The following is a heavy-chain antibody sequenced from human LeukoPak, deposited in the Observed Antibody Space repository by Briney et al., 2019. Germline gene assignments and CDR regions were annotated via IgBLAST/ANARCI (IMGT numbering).Heavy chain of an antibody. CDR3: ARGRQGGGNSLGI. CDR2: FYYSGNT. D-gene: IGHD4-23*01. Sequence: PSETLSLTCTVSGGSITSSSYYWGWIRQPPGKGLEWIGSFYYSGNTYYNPSLKSRVTISVDTSKSQFSLKLSSVTAADTAVYYCARGRQGGGNSLGIWGQGTMVTVSS. V-gene: IGHV4-39*07. CDR1: GGSITSSSYY. J-gene: IGHJ3*02.